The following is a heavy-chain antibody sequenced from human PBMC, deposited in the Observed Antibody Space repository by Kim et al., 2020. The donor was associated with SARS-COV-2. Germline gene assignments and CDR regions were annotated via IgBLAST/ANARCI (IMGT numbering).Heavy chain of an antibody. D-gene: IGHD1-26*01. V-gene: IGHV4-39*07. CDR2: IDYSGST. J-gene: IGHJ4*02. CDR1: GDSISSGSYF. Sequence: SETLSLTCTVSGDSISSGSYFWAWIRQPPGKALEGIGSIDYSGSTYYNPSLKSRVTISVDPSKNQFSLKLTSVTAADTAIYHCARDRFYSVDSQGEFDYWGQGYLVTVSS. CDR3: ARDRFYSVDSQGEFDY.